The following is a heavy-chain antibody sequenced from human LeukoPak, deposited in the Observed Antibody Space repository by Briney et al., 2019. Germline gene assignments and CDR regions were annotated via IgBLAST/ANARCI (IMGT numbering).Heavy chain of an antibody. D-gene: IGHD4-11*01. V-gene: IGHV4-39*01. Sequence: SETLSLTCTVSGDSISSNNHYWVWIRQPPGKGLEWIGSIDYSGSTSYNPSLKSRVTISVDTSKNHFSLRLSSVTAADTAVFHCARQVTTLFNYFDYWGQGILVIVSS. CDR1: GDSISSNNHY. CDR3: ARQVTTLFNYFDY. J-gene: IGHJ4*02. CDR2: IDYSGST.